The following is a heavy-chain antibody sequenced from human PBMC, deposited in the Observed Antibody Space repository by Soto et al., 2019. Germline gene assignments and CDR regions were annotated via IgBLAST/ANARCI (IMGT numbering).Heavy chain of an antibody. CDR3: AKEKDLDSRSASCYAG. CDR2: ISGSGGST. V-gene: IGHV3-23*01. CDR1: GFTFSSYA. J-gene: IGHJ4*02. D-gene: IGHD2-2*01. Sequence: GGSLRLSCAASGFTFSSYAMSWVRQAPGKGLEWVSAISGSGGSTYYTDSVKGRFTISRDNSKNTLYLQMNSLRAEDTAVYYYAKEKDLDSRSASCYAGWGQGTLVTVSS.